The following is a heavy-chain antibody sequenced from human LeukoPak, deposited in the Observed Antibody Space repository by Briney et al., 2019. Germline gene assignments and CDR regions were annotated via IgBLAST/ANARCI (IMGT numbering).Heavy chain of an antibody. CDR1: GFTFSSYA. V-gene: IGHV3-23*01. J-gene: IGHJ4*02. CDR3: AKDLSSSWKSYYFDY. Sequence: GGSLRLSCAASGFTFSSYAMSWVRQAPGKGLEWVSAISGSGGSTYYADSVKGRFTISRDNYKNTLYLQMNSLRAEDTAVYYCAKDLSSSWKSYYFDYWGQGTLVTVSS. D-gene: IGHD6-13*01. CDR2: ISGSGGST.